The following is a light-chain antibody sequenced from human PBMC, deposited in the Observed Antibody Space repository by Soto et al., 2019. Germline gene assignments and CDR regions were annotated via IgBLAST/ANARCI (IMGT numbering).Light chain of an antibody. CDR1: QSISSW. CDR3: QQYNDNWT. J-gene: IGKJ1*01. Sequence: IQLTQSPSTLSASVGDRVTITCRASQSISSWLAWYQQKPGQAPKLLIYKASTLQCGVPSRFSGSGSGTEFTLAISSLQPDDSATYYCQQYNDNWTFGQGTKV. CDR2: KAS. V-gene: IGKV1-5*03.